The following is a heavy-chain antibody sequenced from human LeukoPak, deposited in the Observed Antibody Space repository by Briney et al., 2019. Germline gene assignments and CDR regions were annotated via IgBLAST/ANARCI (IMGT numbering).Heavy chain of an antibody. Sequence: GESLKISCKGSGYSFTSYWIGWVRQMPGKGLEWMGIIYPGDSDTRYSPSFRGQVTISADKSISTAYLQWSSLKASDTAMYYCARLADDYVWGSYRTVGYFDYWGQGTLVTVSS. V-gene: IGHV5-51*01. D-gene: IGHD3-16*02. CDR2: IYPGDSDT. CDR3: ARLADDYVWGSYRTVGYFDY. J-gene: IGHJ4*02. CDR1: GYSFTSYW.